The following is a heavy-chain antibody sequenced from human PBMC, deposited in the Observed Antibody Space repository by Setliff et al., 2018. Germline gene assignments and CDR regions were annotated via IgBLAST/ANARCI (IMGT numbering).Heavy chain of an antibody. CDR3: ARAPPNRYSGSYEYFYMDV. CDR2: IYSSGRT. J-gene: IGHJ6*03. D-gene: IGHD1-26*01. V-gene: IGHV4-4*08. CDR1: GGSMSSYY. Sequence: SETLSLTCTASGGSMSSYYWIWIRQPPGKGLEWIGYIYSSGRTNYNPSRKRRVTLSVDTSNNQFSLKVSSVTAADTAVYYCARAPPNRYSGSYEYFYMDVWGKGTTVTVSS.